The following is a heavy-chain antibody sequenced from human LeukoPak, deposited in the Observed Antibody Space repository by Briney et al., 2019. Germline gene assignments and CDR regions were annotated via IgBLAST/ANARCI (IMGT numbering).Heavy chain of an antibody. Sequence: ASVKVSCKASGYTFTSYGISWVRQAPGQGLEWMGWISAYNGNTNYAQKLQGRVTMTTDTSTSTAYMELRSLRSDDTAVYYCAREPDKYYDFWSGYARGGYDAFDIWGQGTMVTVSS. CDR3: AREPDKYYDFWSGYARGGYDAFDI. CDR2: ISAYNGNT. D-gene: IGHD3-3*01. J-gene: IGHJ3*02. V-gene: IGHV1-18*01. CDR1: GYTFTSYG.